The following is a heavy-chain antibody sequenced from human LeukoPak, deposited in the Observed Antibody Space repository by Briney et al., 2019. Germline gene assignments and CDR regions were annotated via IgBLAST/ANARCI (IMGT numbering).Heavy chain of an antibody. CDR1: GYSFTSYW. V-gene: IGHV5-51*01. CDR3: ARWRGTVTTRAYFGY. Sequence: GESLKISCKGSGYSFTSYWIGWVRQMPGKGLEWMGIIYPGDSDTRYSPSFQGQVTISADKSISTAYLQWSSLKASDTAMYYCARWRGTVTTRAYFGYWGQGTLVTVSS. D-gene: IGHD4-17*01. CDR2: IYPGDSDT. J-gene: IGHJ4*02.